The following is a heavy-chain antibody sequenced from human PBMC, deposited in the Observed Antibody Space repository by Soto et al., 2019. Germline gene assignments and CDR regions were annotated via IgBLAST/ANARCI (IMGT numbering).Heavy chain of an antibody. CDR2: ISGSXERT. CDR1: VFSLSTYG. Sequence: GGSLRLSCAAYVFSLSTYGMHWVRQAPGKGLEWVSXISGSXERTYYQDYVXXRFTIYRXXYKTKLYLQMNSMRAEDTAVYYCAKVKEGPSDYWGQGTLVTVSS. CDR3: AKVKEGPSDY. V-gene: IGHV3-23*01. J-gene: IGHJ4*02.